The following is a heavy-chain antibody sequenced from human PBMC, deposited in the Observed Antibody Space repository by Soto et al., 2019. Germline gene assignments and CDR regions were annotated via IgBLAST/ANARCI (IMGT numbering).Heavy chain of an antibody. CDR1: EFTFSRFG. Sequence: QVQLVESGGGVVQPGGSLRLSCAASEFTFSRFGIHWVRQAPGKGLEWVALISYVGSDKFYPDSVKGRFTVSRDNSKNTLFLQMNSLRAEDTAGYYCARDKSHCSGGGGYGMDVWGQGTTVTVSS. V-gene: IGHV3-30*03. CDR2: ISYVGSDK. J-gene: IGHJ6*02. CDR3: ARDKSHCSGGGGYGMDV. D-gene: IGHD2-15*01.